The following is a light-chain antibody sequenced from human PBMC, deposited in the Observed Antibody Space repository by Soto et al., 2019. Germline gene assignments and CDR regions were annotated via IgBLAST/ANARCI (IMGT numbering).Light chain of an antibody. CDR2: AAS. V-gene: IGKV3-20*01. Sequence: EIVLTQSPGTLSLSPGERATLSCRASQSVSSSYLAWYQQKPGQAPRLLIYAASSRATGIPDRFSGSGSGTDLTLNISRLEPEDFAVYSCQQYGSSPMYTFGQGTKLEIK. J-gene: IGKJ2*01. CDR1: QSVSSSY. CDR3: QQYGSSPMYT.